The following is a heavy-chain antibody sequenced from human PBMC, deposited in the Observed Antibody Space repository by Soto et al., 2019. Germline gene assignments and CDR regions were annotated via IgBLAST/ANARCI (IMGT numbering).Heavy chain of an antibody. CDR2: ISGSGGNI. CDR1: GFTFRSYA. V-gene: IGHV3-23*01. J-gene: IGHJ4*02. CDR3: AKERATVTTND. Sequence: EVQLLESGGGLVQPGGSLRLSCAASGFTFRSYAMSWVRQAPGKGLEWVSGISGSGGNIYYIDSVKGRFTISRDNSKNTVFLQMNNLRAEDTAVYYCAKERATVTTNDWGQGTLVTVSS. D-gene: IGHD4-17*01.